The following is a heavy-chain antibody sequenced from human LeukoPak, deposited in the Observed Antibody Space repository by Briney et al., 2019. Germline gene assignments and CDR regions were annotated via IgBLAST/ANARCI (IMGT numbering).Heavy chain of an antibody. CDR2: IIPIFGTA. Sequence: SVKVSCKASGGTFSSYAISWVRQAPGQGLEWMGGIIPIFGTANCAQKFQGRVTITADESTSTAYMELSSLRSEDTAVYYCARGLREYDFWSGYQYYYGMDVWGQGTTVTVSS. CDR1: GGTFSSYA. D-gene: IGHD3-3*01. CDR3: ARGLREYDFWSGYQYYYGMDV. V-gene: IGHV1-69*13. J-gene: IGHJ6*02.